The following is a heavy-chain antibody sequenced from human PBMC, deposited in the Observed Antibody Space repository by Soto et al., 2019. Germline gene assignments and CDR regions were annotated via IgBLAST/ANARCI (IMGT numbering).Heavy chain of an antibody. CDR3: ASFYYYGSGVDY. Sequence: QVQLVETGGGVVQPGRSLRLSCAASGFTISSYGMHWVRQAAGKGLEWVAVISYDGSNKYYADSVKGRFTISRDNSKNTLYLQMNSLRAEDTAVYYCASFYYYGSGVDYWGQGTLVTVSS. V-gene: IGHV3-30-3*01. CDR1: GFTISSYG. J-gene: IGHJ4*02. CDR2: ISYDGSNK. D-gene: IGHD3-10*01.